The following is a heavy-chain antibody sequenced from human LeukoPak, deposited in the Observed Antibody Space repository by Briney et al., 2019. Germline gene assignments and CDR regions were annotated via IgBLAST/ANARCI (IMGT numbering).Heavy chain of an antibody. CDR1: GFIFSSYA. Sequence: GRSLRLSCAASGFIFSSYAMHWVRQAPGKGLEWVAVISYDGSNKYYADSVKGRFTTSRDNSKNRLYLQMNNLRAEDTAVYYCAREVPVGATKAFDYWGQGTLVTVSS. J-gene: IGHJ4*02. CDR2: ISYDGSNK. CDR3: AREVPVGATKAFDY. V-gene: IGHV3-30-3*01. D-gene: IGHD1-26*01.